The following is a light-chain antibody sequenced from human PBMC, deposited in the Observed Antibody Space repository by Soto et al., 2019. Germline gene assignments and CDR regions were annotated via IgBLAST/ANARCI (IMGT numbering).Light chain of an antibody. CDR2: GAS. CDR3: QQYGSSPPHT. J-gene: IGKJ4*01. Sequence: EIVLTQSPGTLSLSPGERATLSCRASQSVSSSYLAWYQQKPGQAPRLLIYGASSGATGIPDRFSGSGSGTDFTLTISRLEPEDFAVYYCQQYGSSPPHTFGGGTKVEIK. V-gene: IGKV3-20*01. CDR1: QSVSSSY.